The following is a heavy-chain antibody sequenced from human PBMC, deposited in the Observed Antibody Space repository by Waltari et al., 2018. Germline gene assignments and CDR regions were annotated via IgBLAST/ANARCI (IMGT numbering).Heavy chain of an antibody. CDR1: GFNFRNYW. V-gene: IGHV3-74*01. D-gene: IGHD2-15*01. Sequence: EVQRVASGGGLVQPGGSLRLPCAASGFNFRNYWMHWVRQAPGKGLVWVSRINGDGITTTYADSVKGRFTISRDNAKNTLFLQMSSLRGEDTAFYFCTTNKDAYSGRGFDYWGQGSLVTVSS. CDR2: INGDGITT. J-gene: IGHJ4*02. CDR3: TTNKDAYSGRGFDY.